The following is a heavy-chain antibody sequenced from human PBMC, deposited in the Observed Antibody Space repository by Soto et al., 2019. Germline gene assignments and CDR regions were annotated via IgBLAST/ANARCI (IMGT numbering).Heavy chain of an antibody. J-gene: IGHJ4*02. D-gene: IGHD1-1*01. CDR1: GFSFSSYG. V-gene: IGHV3-30*18. Sequence: QVQLVESGGGVVQPGRSLRLSCAASGFSFSSYGMHWVRQAPGKGLEWVAMISYDGTDEYYADSVKGRFTISRDNSTNAVYLEMNSLRAEDTAVYYCAKQKSDWNDHFDYWCQGTLVTVSS. CDR3: AKQKSDWNDHFDY. CDR2: ISYDGTDE.